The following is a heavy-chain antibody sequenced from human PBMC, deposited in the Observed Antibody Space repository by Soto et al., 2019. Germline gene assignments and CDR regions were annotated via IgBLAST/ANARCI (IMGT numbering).Heavy chain of an antibody. CDR2: ISSSSRYI. J-gene: IGHJ4*02. CDR3: ARDSGPRDIFGVATFDY. CDR1: GFSFSHYS. Sequence: EVQLVESGGGLVKPGGSLRLSCAASGFSFSHYSMNWVRQAPGKGLEWVSSISSSSRYIYDADSVRGRFTISRDNAKSSLFLQWESLRAEDTAVYFCARDSGPRDIFGVATFDYWGQGNLVTVSS. D-gene: IGHD3-3*02. V-gene: IGHV3-21*01.